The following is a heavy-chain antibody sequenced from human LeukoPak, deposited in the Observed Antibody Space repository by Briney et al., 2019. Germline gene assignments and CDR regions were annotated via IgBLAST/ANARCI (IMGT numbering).Heavy chain of an antibody. J-gene: IGHJ4*02. V-gene: IGHV3-20*04. D-gene: IGHD1-26*01. CDR3: VTGGSGTYYK. Sequence: PGGSLRLSCAASGFKFDDFGMSWVRQDPAKGLEWVSSINWDGSSTYYADSVKGRVTISRDNVENSLHLQMNSLRVEDTAVYYCVTGGSGTYYKWGQGTLVTVSS. CDR2: INWDGSST. CDR1: GFKFDDFG.